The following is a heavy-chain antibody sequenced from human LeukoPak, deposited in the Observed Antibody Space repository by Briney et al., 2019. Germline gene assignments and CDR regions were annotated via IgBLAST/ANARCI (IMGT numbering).Heavy chain of an antibody. J-gene: IGHJ5*02. V-gene: IGHV4-39*07. CDR3: ARVQSRLSWFDP. Sequence: PSETLSLTCTVSGGSISSGTYYWGWIRQPPGKGLEWIGSIYYSGSTYYNPSLRSRVTISVDTSKTQFSLRLGSVTAADTAVYYCARVQSRLSWFDPWGQGTLVTVSS. CDR2: IYYSGST. CDR1: GGSISSGTYY.